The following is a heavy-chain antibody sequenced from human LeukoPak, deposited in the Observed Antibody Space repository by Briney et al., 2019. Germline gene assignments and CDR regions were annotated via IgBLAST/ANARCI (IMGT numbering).Heavy chain of an antibody. J-gene: IGHJ5*02. CDR2: INAGNGNT. CDR3: ARGWELPDNWFDP. V-gene: IGHV1-3*01. D-gene: IGHD1-26*01. CDR1: SYTFTSYG. Sequence: ASVKVSCKATSYTFTSYGISWMRQSPGQRLEWMGWINAGNGNTKYSQKFQGRVTITRDTSASTAYMELSSLRSEDTAVYYCARGWELPDNWFDPWGQGTLVTVSS.